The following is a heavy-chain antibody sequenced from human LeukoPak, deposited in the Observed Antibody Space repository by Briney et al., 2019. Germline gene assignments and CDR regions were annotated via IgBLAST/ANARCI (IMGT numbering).Heavy chain of an antibody. CDR2: INHSGST. Sequence: SETLSLTCAVYGGSFSDYYWSWIRQPPGKGPEWIGEINHSGSTNYNPSLKSRVTISVDTSKNQFSLKLNSVTAADTAVYYCARASYYYDSPFDFWGQGTLVTVSS. J-gene: IGHJ4*02. V-gene: IGHV4-34*01. CDR3: ARASYYYDSPFDF. D-gene: IGHD3-22*01. CDR1: GGSFSDYY.